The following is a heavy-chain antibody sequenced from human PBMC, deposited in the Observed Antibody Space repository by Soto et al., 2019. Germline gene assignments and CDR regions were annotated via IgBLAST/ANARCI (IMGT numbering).Heavy chain of an antibody. Sequence: QVQLVESGGGVVQPGRCLRLSCAASGFTFNSYAMHWVRQAPGKGLEWVAVISYDGSNKYYADSVKGRFTISRDNSKHTLYLQMNSLRAEDTAVYYCARGVVAATYYYYGMDVWGQGTTVTVSS. V-gene: IGHV3-30-3*01. CDR3: ARGVVAATYYYYGMDV. D-gene: IGHD2-15*01. CDR1: GFTFNSYA. CDR2: ISYDGSNK. J-gene: IGHJ6*02.